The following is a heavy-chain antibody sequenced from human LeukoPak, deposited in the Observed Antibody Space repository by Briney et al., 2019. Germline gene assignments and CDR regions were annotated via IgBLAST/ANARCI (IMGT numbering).Heavy chain of an antibody. CDR3: AKSGYSSGRALDY. CDR1: GFTFSSYG. V-gene: IGHV3-30*18. CDR2: ISYDGSNK. D-gene: IGHD6-19*01. J-gene: IGHJ4*02. Sequence: PGRSLRLSCAASGFTFSSYGMHWVRQAPGKGLEWVAVISYDGSNKYYADSVKGRFTISRDNSKNTLYLQMNSLRAEDTAVYYCAKSGYSSGRALDYWGQGTLVTVSS.